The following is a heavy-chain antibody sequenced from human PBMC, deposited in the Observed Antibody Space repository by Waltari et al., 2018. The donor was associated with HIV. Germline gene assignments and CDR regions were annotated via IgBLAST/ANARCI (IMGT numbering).Heavy chain of an antibody. CDR2: ISSSSSTI. V-gene: IGHV3-48*04. Sequence: TASGFTFSSYSMNWVRQAPGKGLEWVSYISSSSSTIYYADSVKGRFTISRDNAKNSLYLQMNSLRAEDTAVYYCARAGPTMPNYFDYWGQGTLVTVSS. J-gene: IGHJ4*02. CDR1: GFTFSSYS. CDR3: ARAGPTMPNYFDY. D-gene: IGHD2-2*01.